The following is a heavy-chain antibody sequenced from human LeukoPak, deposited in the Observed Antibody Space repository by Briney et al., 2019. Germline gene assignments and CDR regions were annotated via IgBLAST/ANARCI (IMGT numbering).Heavy chain of an antibody. Sequence: SVKVSCKASGGTFSSYAISWVRQAPGQGLEWMGGIIPIFGTANYAQKFQGRVTITADESTSTDYMELSSLRSEDTAVYYCAGYYGSGSYYNAGRNWFDPWGQGTLVTVSS. J-gene: IGHJ5*02. D-gene: IGHD3-10*01. CDR2: IIPIFGTA. CDR1: GGTFSSYA. V-gene: IGHV1-69*01. CDR3: AGYYGSGSYYNAGRNWFDP.